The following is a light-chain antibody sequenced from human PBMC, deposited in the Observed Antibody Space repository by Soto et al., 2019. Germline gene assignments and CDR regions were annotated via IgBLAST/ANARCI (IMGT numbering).Light chain of an antibody. CDR2: DVS. J-gene: IGLJ2*01. Sequence: QSVLTQPASVSGSPGQSITMSCTGTSSDIGTYNYVSWYQQHAGKVPKLMIYDVSNRPSGVSDRFSGSKSGNTASLTISGLQAEDEADYYCTSYTSSRTVVFGGGTKLTVL. CDR3: TSYTSSRTVV. V-gene: IGLV2-14*03. CDR1: SSDIGTYNY.